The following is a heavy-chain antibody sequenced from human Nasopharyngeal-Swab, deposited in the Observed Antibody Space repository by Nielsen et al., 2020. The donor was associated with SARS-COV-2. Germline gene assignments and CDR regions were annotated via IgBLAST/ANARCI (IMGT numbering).Heavy chain of an antibody. D-gene: IGHD5-24*01. J-gene: IGHJ2*01. Sequence: LSLTCAASGFTFDDYGMRWVRQAPGKGLEWVALIWYDGSNKYYADSVKGRFTISRDNSKNTLYLQMNSLRAEDTAVYYCARGGWLQIITYFDLWGRGTLVTVSS. CDR2: IWYDGSNK. V-gene: IGHV3-33*08. CDR1: GFTFDDYG. CDR3: ARGGWLQIITYFDL.